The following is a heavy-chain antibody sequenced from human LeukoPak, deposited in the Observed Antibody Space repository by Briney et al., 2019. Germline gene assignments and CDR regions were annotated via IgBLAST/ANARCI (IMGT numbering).Heavy chain of an antibody. CDR3: ARDEGLRSPSYYYGMDV. V-gene: IGHV4-31*03. J-gene: IGHJ6*02. D-gene: IGHD3-3*01. Sequence: SETLSLTCTVSGGSIGSGGYYWSRIRQHPGKGLEWIGYIYYSGSTYCNPSLKSRVTISVDTSKNQFSLKLSSVTAADTAVYYCARDEGLRSPSYYYGMDVWGQGTTVAVSS. CDR1: GGSIGSGGYY. CDR2: IYYSGST.